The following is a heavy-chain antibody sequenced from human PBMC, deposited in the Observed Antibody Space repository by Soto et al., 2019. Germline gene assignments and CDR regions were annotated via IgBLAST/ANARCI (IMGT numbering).Heavy chain of an antibody. CDR3: ARSPAGVQLWRTLFDY. V-gene: IGHV3-30-3*01. Sequence: GESLKISCAASGFTFSSYAMHWVRQAPGKGLEWVAVISYDGSNKYYADSVKGRFTISRDNSKNTLYLQMNSLRAEDTAVYYCARSPAGVQLWRTLFDYWGQGTLVTISS. CDR2: ISYDGSNK. J-gene: IGHJ4*02. D-gene: IGHD5-18*01. CDR1: GFTFSSYA.